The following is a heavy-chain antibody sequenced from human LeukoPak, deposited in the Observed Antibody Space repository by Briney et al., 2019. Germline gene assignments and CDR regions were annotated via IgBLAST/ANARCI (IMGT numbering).Heavy chain of an antibody. CDR3: ARVGTIFGVVTHYNMDV. V-gene: IGHV3-7*01. Sequence: GGSLRLSCAASGFTFSSYWMSWVRQAPGKGLEWVANIKQDGSEKYYVDSVKGLFTISRDNAKNSLYLQMNSLRAEDTAVYYCARVGTIFGVVTHYNMDVWGKGTTVIVSS. D-gene: IGHD3-3*01. CDR1: GFTFSSYW. J-gene: IGHJ6*03. CDR2: IKQDGSEK.